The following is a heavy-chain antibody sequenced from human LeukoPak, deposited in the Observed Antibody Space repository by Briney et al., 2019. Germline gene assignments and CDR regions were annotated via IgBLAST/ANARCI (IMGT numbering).Heavy chain of an antibody. D-gene: IGHD3-3*01. J-gene: IGHJ4*02. V-gene: IGHV1-24*01. CDR3: ATHRVQYYDFWSGYYPFDY. Sequence: ASVKVSCKVSGYTLTELSMHWVRQAPGKGLEWMGGFDPEDGETIYAQKFQGRVTMTEDTSTDTAYMELSSLRSADTAVYYCATHRVQYYDFWSGYYPFDYWGQGTLVTVSS. CDR1: GYTLTELS. CDR2: FDPEDGET.